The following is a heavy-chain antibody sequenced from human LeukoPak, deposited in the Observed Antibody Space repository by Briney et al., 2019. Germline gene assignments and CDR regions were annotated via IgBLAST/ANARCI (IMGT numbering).Heavy chain of an antibody. CDR1: GGSISDYF. CDR2: IYSSGST. D-gene: IGHD2-21*01. Sequence: SETLSLTCTVSGGSISDYFWSWIRQPAGKGLEWIGRIYSSGSTLYNPSLKSRVTMSVDTSKNQFSLRLTSVTAADTAVDYCARGPYCGDDCYFDSWGRGTLFTVSS. J-gene: IGHJ4*02. V-gene: IGHV4-4*07. CDR3: ARGPYCGDDCYFDS.